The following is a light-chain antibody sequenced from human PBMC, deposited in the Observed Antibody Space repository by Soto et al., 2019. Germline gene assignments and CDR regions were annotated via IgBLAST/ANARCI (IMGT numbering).Light chain of an antibody. Sequence: IVMTQFPATLAVSPGERAILSCRASQSVSSNLAWYQQKPGQAPRLLIYDASTRAAGVPARFSGSGSGTDVTLVITSLQSEDFAVYFCQQYKNWLALTFGGGTKVEI. CDR1: QSVSSN. CDR3: QQYKNWLALT. J-gene: IGKJ4*01. CDR2: DAS. V-gene: IGKV3-15*01.